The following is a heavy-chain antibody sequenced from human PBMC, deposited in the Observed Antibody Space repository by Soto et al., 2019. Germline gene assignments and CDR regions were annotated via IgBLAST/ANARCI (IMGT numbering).Heavy chain of an antibody. J-gene: IGHJ2*01. CDR3: ARDGGGNDWYFDL. Sequence: QVQLQESGPGLVKPSETLSLTCTVSGGSISSYYWSWIRQPPGKGLEWIGYIYYSGSTNYNPSLTRRFTISVDPSKHQFSLKLSSVTAADTAVYYCARDGGGNDWYFDLWGRGTLVTVSS. D-gene: IGHD2-15*01. CDR1: GGSISSYY. V-gene: IGHV4-59*01. CDR2: IYYSGST.